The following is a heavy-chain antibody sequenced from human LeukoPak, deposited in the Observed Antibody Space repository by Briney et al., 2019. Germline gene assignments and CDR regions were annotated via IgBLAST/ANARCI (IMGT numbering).Heavy chain of an antibody. CDR1: GGSISSYY. CDR3: ASTGYDSSET. CDR2: IYYSGST. Sequence: SETLSLICTVSGGSISSYYWSWIRQPPGKGLEWIGYIYYSGSTNYNPSLKSRVTISVDTSKNQFSLKLSSVTAADTAVYYCASTGYDSSETWGQGTLVTVSS. D-gene: IGHD3-22*01. V-gene: IGHV4-59*08. J-gene: IGHJ5*02.